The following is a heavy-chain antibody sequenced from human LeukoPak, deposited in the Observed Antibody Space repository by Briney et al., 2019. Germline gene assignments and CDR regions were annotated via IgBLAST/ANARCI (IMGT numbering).Heavy chain of an antibody. D-gene: IGHD5-24*01. Sequence: GGSLRLSCAASGFTFRTYSIHWVRQAPGKGLEWVTVVSADGRTQLYSDSVKGRFTVSGDNSLNTLHLQMNSLKTEDTAVYYCAREFGHNRWYFDYWGQGALVTVSS. CDR2: VSADGRTQ. CDR3: AREFGHNRWYFDY. CDR1: GFTFRTYS. V-gene: IGHV3-30*03. J-gene: IGHJ4*02.